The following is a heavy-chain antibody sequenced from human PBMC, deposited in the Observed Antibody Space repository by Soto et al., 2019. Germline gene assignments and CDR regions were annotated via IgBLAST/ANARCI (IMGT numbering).Heavy chain of an antibody. CDR3: ARDRQQLVRGYNWFDP. J-gene: IGHJ5*02. CDR2: IYTSGST. D-gene: IGHD6-13*01. Sequence: SETLSLTCTVSGGSISSYYWSWIRQPAGKGLEWIGRIYTSGSTNYNPSLKSRVTTSVDTSKNQFSLKLSSVTAADTAVYYCARDRQQLVRGYNWFDPWGQGTLVTVSS. CDR1: GGSISSYY. V-gene: IGHV4-4*07.